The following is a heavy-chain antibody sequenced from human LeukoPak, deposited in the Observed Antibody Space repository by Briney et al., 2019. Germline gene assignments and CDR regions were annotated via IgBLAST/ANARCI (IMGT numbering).Heavy chain of an antibody. CDR2: INPNSGGT. J-gene: IGHJ3*02. V-gene: IGHV1-2*02. CDR1: GYTFTGYY. CDR3: ASPYDSSANDAFDI. Sequence: ASVKVSCKASGYTFTGYYMHWVRQAPGQGLEWMGWINPNSGGTNYVQKFQGRVTMTRDTSISTDYMELSRLRSDDTAVYYCASPYDSSANDAFDIWGQGTMVTVSS. D-gene: IGHD3-22*01.